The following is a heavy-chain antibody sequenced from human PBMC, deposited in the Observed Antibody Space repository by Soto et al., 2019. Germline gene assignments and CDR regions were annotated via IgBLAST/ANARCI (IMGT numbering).Heavy chain of an antibody. V-gene: IGHV1-18*04. J-gene: IGHJ4*02. CDR2: ISAYNGNT. D-gene: IGHD1-7*01. CDR1: GYTFTSYG. Sequence: ASVKVSCKASGYTFTSYGISWVRQAPGQGLEWMGWISAYNGNTNYAQKLQGRVTMTTDTSTSTAHMELRSLRSDDTAVYYCARDPPGNYFSPFDYWGQGTLVTVSS. CDR3: ARDPPGNYFSPFDY.